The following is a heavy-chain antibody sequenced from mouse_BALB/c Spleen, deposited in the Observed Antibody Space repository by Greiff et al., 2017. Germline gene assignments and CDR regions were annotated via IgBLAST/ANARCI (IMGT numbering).Heavy chain of an antibody. CDR3: ARDKPRYWYFDV. CDR2: ISSGGSYT. Sequence: EVMLVESGGGLVKPGGSLKLSCAASGFTFSSYAMSWVRQSPEKRLEWVAEISSGGSYTYYPDTVTGRFTISRDNAKNTLYLEMSSLRSEDTAMYYCARDKPRYWYFDVWGAGTTVTVSS. CDR1: GFTFSSYA. V-gene: IGHV5-9-4*01. J-gene: IGHJ1*01.